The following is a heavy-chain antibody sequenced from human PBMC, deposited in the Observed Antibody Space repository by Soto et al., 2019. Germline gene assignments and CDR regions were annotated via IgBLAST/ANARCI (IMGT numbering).Heavy chain of an antibody. Sequence: SETLSLTCSVSGGSVSSGDFYWSWIRQPPGKGLEWIGSIYYSGSTYYNPSLKSRFTVSRDNVKNSLYLQMGSLRAEDTAEYYCARVASIAAFYWGQGTLVTVSS. CDR1: GGSVSSGDFY. D-gene: IGHD6-6*01. CDR3: ARVASIAAFY. V-gene: IGHV4-39*07. CDR2: IYYSGST. J-gene: IGHJ4*02.